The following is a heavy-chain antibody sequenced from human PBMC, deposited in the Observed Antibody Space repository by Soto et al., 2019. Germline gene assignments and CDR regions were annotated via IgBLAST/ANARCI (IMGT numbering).Heavy chain of an antibody. Sequence: PSETLSLTCTVSGGSISIYYWSWIRQPPGKGLEWIGYIYYSGSTNYNPSLKSRVTISVDTSKNQFSLKLSSVTAADTAVYYCARLVVVAATGWFDPWGQGTLVTVSS. V-gene: IGHV4-59*01. CDR2: IYYSGST. CDR3: ARLVVVAATGWFDP. D-gene: IGHD2-15*01. CDR1: GGSISIYY. J-gene: IGHJ5*02.